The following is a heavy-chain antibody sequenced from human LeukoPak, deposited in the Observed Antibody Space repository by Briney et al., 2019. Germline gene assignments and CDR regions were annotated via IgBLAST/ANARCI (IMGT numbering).Heavy chain of an antibody. D-gene: IGHD3-22*01. J-gene: IGHJ4*02. CDR3: ARGSQSYYYDSSGYYFFDY. CDR1: GGSISNYF. V-gene: IGHV4-59*01. Sequence: KPSETLSLTCTVSGGSISNYFWSWIRQPPGKGLEWIAYIHYSDPTNYTPSLKSRVTISLDTSKNQFSLKLSSVTAADTAVYYCARGSQSYYYDSSGYYFFDYWGQGTLVTVSS. CDR2: IHYSDPT.